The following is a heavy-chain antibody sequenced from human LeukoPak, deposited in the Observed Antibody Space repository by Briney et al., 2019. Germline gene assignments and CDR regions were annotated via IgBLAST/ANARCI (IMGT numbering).Heavy chain of an antibody. CDR1: GFTISSYW. V-gene: IGHV3-7*01. CDR2: IKQDGSEK. D-gene: IGHD3-22*01. CDR3: ARERAMITRFSFNY. J-gene: IGHJ4*02. Sequence: GGSLRLSCAASGFTISSYWMSWVRQAPGKGLEWVANIKQDGSEKYYVDSVKGRFTISRDNAKNSLFLQMNSLRAEDTAVYYCARERAMITRFSFNYWGQGTLVTVSS.